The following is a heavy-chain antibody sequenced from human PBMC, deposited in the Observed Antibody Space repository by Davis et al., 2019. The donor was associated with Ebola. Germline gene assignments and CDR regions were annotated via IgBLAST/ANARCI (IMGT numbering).Heavy chain of an antibody. CDR1: GFTFRNYL. V-gene: IGHV3-33*08. CDR3: ARGEAAGTPFDY. J-gene: IGHJ4*02. Sequence: GESLKISCAASGFTFRNYLMQWVRQAPGKGLEWVAVIWFDGTKKYHVDSVKGRFTISRDDSKNTVYLQMNSLRVDDTAVYYCARGEAAGTPFDYWGQGTLVTVSS. D-gene: IGHD6-13*01. CDR2: IWFDGTKK.